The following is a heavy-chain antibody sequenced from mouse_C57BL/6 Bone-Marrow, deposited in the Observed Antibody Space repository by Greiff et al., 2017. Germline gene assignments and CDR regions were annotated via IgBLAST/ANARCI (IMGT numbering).Heavy chain of an antibody. CDR2: IDPENGDT. Sequence: EVQLQQSGAALVRPGASVKLSCTASGFNIKDDYMHWVKQRPEQGLEWIGWIDPENGDTEYASKFQGKATITADTSSNTAYLQLSSLTSEDTAIYYCTTYYGNYYYFDYWGQGTTLTVSS. V-gene: IGHV14-4*01. D-gene: IGHD2-1*01. J-gene: IGHJ2*01. CDR1: GFNIKDDY. CDR3: TTYYGNYYYFDY.